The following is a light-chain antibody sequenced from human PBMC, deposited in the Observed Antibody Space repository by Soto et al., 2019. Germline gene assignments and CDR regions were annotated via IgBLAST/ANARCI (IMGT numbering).Light chain of an antibody. CDR2: DAS. V-gene: IGKV3-11*01. CDR3: QQRSNWPIT. CDR1: QSISSY. J-gene: IGKJ5*01. Sequence: EIVLTQSPATLSLSPGERATLSCRASQSISSYLAWYQQRPGQVPRLLIYDASNRATGIPARFSGSGSGTDFTLTITSLEPEDFAVYYCQQRSNWPITFGQGTRLEIK.